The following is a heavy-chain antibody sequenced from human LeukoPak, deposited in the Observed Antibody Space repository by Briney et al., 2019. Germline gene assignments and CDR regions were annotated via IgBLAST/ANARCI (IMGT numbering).Heavy chain of an antibody. J-gene: IGHJ5*02. CDR3: ATAFYMLGHCTTTHCHYFDP. CDR1: GYTFTRHY. CDR2: INPTGTSS. Sequence: GASVKVSCKSSGYTFTRHYLHWVRQAPGQGLEWVGLINPTGTSSWSAQKFQGRVTMTEDTSTDTAYMELSNLRSEDTAVYYCATAFYMLGHCTTTHCHYFDPWGQGTLVTVSS. D-gene: IGHD2-8*01. V-gene: IGHV1-46*01.